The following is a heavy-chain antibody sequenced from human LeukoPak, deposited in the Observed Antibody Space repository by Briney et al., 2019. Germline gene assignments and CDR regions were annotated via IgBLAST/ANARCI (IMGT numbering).Heavy chain of an antibody. D-gene: IGHD4-17*01. CDR1: GFIFNDYY. Sequence: AGGSLRLSCAASGFIFNDYYMSWIRQAPGKGLEWLSYISRTGNTIYYIDSVKGRFTISSDNANNLPHLQMDNLRAEDTAVSDCARDLGSSTVTTAFDYWGQGTLVTVSS. CDR3: ARDLGSSTVTTAFDY. CDR2: ISRTGNTI. J-gene: IGHJ4*02. V-gene: IGHV3-11*01.